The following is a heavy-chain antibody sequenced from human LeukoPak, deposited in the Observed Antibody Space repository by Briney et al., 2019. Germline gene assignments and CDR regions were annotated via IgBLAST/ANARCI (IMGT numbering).Heavy chain of an antibody. CDR3: LRDIEF. Sequence: GGSLRLSCAAPGFTFSSHWMDWVRQAPGKGLVWVSRIKGDGSFTTYADSVKGRFTISRDNAKNTLYLQMNSLRAEDTAVYYCLRDIEFGGQGILVTVSS. CDR1: GFTFSSHW. V-gene: IGHV3-74*01. D-gene: IGHD2-15*01. CDR2: IKGDGSFT. J-gene: IGHJ4*02.